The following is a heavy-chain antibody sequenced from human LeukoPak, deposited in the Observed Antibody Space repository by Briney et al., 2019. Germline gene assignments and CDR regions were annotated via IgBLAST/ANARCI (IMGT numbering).Heavy chain of an antibody. D-gene: IGHD5-12*01. CDR1: GFTFSSYG. CDR3: AKDDAGGYSGYGLLDY. Sequence: GRSLRLSCAASGFTFSSYGMHWVRQAPGKGLEWVAVISYDGSNKYYADSVKGRFTISRDNSKNTLYLQMNSLRAEDTAVYYCAKDDAGGYSGYGLLDYWGQGTLVTVSS. CDR2: ISYDGSNK. J-gene: IGHJ4*02. V-gene: IGHV3-30*18.